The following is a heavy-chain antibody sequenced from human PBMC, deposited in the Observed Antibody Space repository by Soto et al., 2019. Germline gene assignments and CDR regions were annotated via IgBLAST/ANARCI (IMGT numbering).Heavy chain of an antibody. V-gene: IGHV4-39*01. CDR1: GGSFSSYY. CDR2: IYYSGST. CDR3: ARHVGGSCYFDY. Sequence: SETLSLTCAVYGGSFSSYYWGWIRQPPGKGLEWIGSIYYSGSTYYNPSLKSRVTISVDTSKNQFSLKLSSVTAADTAVYYCARHVGGSCYFDYWGQGTLVTVSS. J-gene: IGHJ4*02. D-gene: IGHD2-15*01.